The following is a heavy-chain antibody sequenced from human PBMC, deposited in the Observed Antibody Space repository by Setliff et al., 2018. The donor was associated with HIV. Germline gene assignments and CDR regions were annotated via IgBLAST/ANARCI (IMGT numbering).Heavy chain of an antibody. Sequence: SETLSLTCTVSAASIRSHYWSWIRQSPGKGLEWIGNFYYTGSTDYNPSFKSRVTISLDKSNNQISLNLSSATAADTAVYYCARHTVFVRYLDHWGQGMLVTVSS. D-gene: IGHD2-2*02. V-gene: IGHV4-59*11. J-gene: IGHJ4*02. CDR2: FYYTGST. CDR3: ARHTVFVRYLDH. CDR1: AASIRSHY.